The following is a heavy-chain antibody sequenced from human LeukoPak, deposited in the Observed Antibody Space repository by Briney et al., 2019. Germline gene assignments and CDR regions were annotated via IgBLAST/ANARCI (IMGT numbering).Heavy chain of an antibody. J-gene: IGHJ4*02. Sequence: GESLKISCKGSGYRFNSYWIAWVRQMPGKGLEWMGIIFPGDSETRYSPSFQGQVTVSADKSISTAYLQWTSLKASDTAMYYCARTSSGSYYVRHYFDYWGQGTLVTVSS. D-gene: IGHD3-10*01. CDR1: GYRFNSYW. CDR3: ARTSSGSYYVRHYFDY. V-gene: IGHV5-51*01. CDR2: IFPGDSET.